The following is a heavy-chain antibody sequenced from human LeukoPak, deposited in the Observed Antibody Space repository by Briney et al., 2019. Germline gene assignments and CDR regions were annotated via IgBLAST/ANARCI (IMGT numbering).Heavy chain of an antibody. CDR1: GGSISSYY. Sequence: SETLSLTCTVSGGSISSYYWSWIRQPPGKGLEWIGYIYYSGSTNYNPSLKSRVTISVDTSKNQFSLKLSSVTAADTAVYYCARAERGQSNWFDPWGQGTLVTVSS. CDR3: ARAERGQSNWFDP. V-gene: IGHV4-59*01. J-gene: IGHJ5*02. CDR2: IYYSGST. D-gene: IGHD3-16*01.